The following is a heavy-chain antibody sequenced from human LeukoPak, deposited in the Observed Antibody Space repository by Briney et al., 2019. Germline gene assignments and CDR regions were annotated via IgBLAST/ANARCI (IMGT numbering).Heavy chain of an antibody. D-gene: IGHD1-1*01. Sequence: SETLSLTCTVSGGSISSGGYSWSWIRQHPGKGLEWIGYIYYSGSTYYNPSLKSRVTISVDTSKNQFSLKLSSVTAADTAVYYCARDQGTARENYFDYWGQGTLVTVSS. CDR1: GGSISSGGYS. J-gene: IGHJ4*02. V-gene: IGHV4-31*03. CDR2: IYYSGST. CDR3: ARDQGTARENYFDY.